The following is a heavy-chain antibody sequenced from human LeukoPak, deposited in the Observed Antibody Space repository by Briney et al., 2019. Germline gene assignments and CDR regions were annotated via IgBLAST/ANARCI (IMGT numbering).Heavy chain of an antibody. Sequence: PGGSLRLSCAASAFSLNAYNMNWVRQAPGKGLECVSHITTGGSSTFHADSVKGRFTISRDNAKNSLYLQMNSLRGEDAAVYYCARVRYDSGWYDYWGQGALVIVSS. J-gene: IGHJ4*02. CDR3: ARVRYDSGWYDY. D-gene: IGHD6-19*01. CDR1: AFSLNAYN. V-gene: IGHV3-48*04. CDR2: ITTGGSST.